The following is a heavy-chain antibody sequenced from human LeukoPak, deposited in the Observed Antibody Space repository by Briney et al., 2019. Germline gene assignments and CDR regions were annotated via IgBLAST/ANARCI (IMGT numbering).Heavy chain of an antibody. V-gene: IGHV3-48*01. CDR2: ISSGSSTI. D-gene: IGHD2/OR15-2a*01. J-gene: IGHJ1*01. Sequence: GGSLTFSCAAYTFIFNDYSMMWDRPAQGMGLEWVSYISSGSSTIFYANSVKVRFTISRDNAKNSLYLQMNSLRAEDTAVYYCARDQSCTSTSCYDPEFFQHWGQGTLVTVSS. CDR3: ARDQSCTSTSCYDPEFFQH. CDR1: TFIFNDYS.